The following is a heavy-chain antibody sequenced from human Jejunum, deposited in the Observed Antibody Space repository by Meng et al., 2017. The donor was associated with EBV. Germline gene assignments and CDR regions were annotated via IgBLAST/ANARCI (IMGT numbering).Heavy chain of an antibody. Sequence: PQLVAPRSRLVQPSQTLSLSCAVSGAPITSGASLWSWVRQPPGKGLEWIGNIYHIGSTYYNPSLKSRVTISVDRSKNQFSLKLTSVTAADTAVYYCARGGPDFGDYVPFDYWGQGTLVTVSS. CDR2: IYHIGST. D-gene: IGHD4-17*01. CDR1: GAPITSGASL. V-gene: IGHV4-30-2*01. J-gene: IGHJ4*02. CDR3: ARGGPDFGDYVPFDY.